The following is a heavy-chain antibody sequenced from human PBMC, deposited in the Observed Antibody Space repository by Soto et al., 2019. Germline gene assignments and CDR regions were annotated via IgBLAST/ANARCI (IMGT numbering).Heavy chain of an antibody. CDR2: IYYSGST. CDR1: GGSISSGDYY. V-gene: IGHV4-30-4*01. CDR3: SRGPPWSSGWYFDE. D-gene: IGHD6-19*01. J-gene: IGHJ4*02. Sequence: SETLSLTCTVSGGSISSGDYYWSWIRLPPGKGLEWIGYIYYSGSTYYNPSLKSRVTISVDTSKNQFSLKLTSMTAADTAVYFCSRGPPWSSGWYFDEWGQGTLVTVSS.